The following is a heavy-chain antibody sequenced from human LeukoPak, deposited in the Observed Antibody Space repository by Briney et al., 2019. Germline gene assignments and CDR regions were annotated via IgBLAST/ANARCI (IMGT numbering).Heavy chain of an antibody. CDR1: GGSISSSSYY. J-gene: IGHJ4*02. CDR3: ARRQQLFDY. D-gene: IGHD6-13*01. V-gene: IGHV4-39*01. CDR2: IYYSGST. Sequence: SETLSLTCTVSGGSISSSSYYWAWIRQPQGKGLEWIGSIYYSGSTYYNPSLKSRVTISVDTSKNPLSLKLSSVTAADTAVYYCARRQQLFDYWGQGTLVTVSS.